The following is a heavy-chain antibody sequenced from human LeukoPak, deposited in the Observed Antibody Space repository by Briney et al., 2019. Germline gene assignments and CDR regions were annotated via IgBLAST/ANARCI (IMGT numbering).Heavy chain of an antibody. V-gene: IGHV4-4*07. Sequence: SETLSLTCTVSGGSISNYFWSWVRQPAGKGLEWIGRIYSTGRSEYNPSLKSRITMSVATSKNQFSLKLRSVTAADTAVYYCERDRRYSGSYANWFDPWGQGTLVTVSS. CDR3: ERDRRYSGSYANWFDP. J-gene: IGHJ5*02. CDR1: GGSISNYF. CDR2: IYSTGRS. D-gene: IGHD1-26*01.